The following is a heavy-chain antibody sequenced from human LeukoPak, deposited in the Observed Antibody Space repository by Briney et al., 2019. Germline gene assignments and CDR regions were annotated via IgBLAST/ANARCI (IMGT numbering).Heavy chain of an antibody. D-gene: IGHD3-10*01. Sequence: PGGSLRLSCAASGFTFSNAWMSWVRRAPGKGLEWVGRIKSKTDGGTTDYAAPVKGRFTISRDNSRNTLYLQMNSLRAEDTAVYYCARDSDGSGSYYPGGAFDIWGQGTMVTVSS. V-gene: IGHV3-15*01. CDR3: ARDSDGSGSYYPGGAFDI. CDR1: GFTFSNAW. J-gene: IGHJ3*02. CDR2: IKSKTDGGTT.